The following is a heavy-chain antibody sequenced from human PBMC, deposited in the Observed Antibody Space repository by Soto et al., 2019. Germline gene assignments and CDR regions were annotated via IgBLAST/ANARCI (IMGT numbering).Heavy chain of an antibody. Sequence: ETLSLTCTVSGGSISSYYWSWIRQPPGKGLEWIGYIYYSGSTNYNPSLKSRVTISVDTSKNQFSLKLSSVTAADTAVYYCVRVDTAMVTPYYFDYWGQGTLVTVSS. D-gene: IGHD5-18*01. J-gene: IGHJ4*02. CDR1: GGSISSYY. V-gene: IGHV4-59*01. CDR2: IYYSGST. CDR3: VRVDTAMVTPYYFDY.